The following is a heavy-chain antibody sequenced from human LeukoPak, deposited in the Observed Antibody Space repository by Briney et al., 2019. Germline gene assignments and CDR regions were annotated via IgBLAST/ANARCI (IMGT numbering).Heavy chain of an antibody. D-gene: IGHD3-10*01. Sequence: GGSLRLSCAASGFTFSSYGMHWVRQAPGKGLEWVAVISYDGSNKYYADSVKGRFTISRDNSKNTLYLQMNSPRAEDTAVYYCAKADDGSGSNYGMDVWGQGTTVTVSS. J-gene: IGHJ6*02. CDR2: ISYDGSNK. V-gene: IGHV3-30*18. CDR1: GFTFSSYG. CDR3: AKADDGSGSNYGMDV.